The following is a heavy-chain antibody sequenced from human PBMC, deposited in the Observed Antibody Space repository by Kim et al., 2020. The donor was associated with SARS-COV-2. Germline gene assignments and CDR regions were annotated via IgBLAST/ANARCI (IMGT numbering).Heavy chain of an antibody. CDR3: ERDGYTTEEGFFEL. V-gene: IGHV3-30*01. Sequence: PDSVRGRITISSNNSKSTMNMQMNSLTAEDTAVYYCERDGYTTEEGFFELWGQGTLVTVSS. D-gene: IGHD4-17*01. J-gene: IGHJ4*02.